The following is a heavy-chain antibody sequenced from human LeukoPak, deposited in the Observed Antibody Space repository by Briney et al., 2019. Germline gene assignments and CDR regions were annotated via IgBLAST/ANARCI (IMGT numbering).Heavy chain of an antibody. Sequence: GGSLRLSCAASGFTFSSSEMNWVRQAPGKGLEWVSFISSSARRMYYADSVKGRFTIPRDNARNSPYLQMNSLRAEDTAVYYCARDRTMDVWGQGTTVSVSS. V-gene: IGHV3-48*03. J-gene: IGHJ6*02. CDR1: GFTFSSSE. CDR2: ISSSARRM. CDR3: ARDRTMDV.